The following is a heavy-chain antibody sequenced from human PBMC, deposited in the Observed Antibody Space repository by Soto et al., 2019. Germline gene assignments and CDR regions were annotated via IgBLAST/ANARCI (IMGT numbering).Heavy chain of an antibody. Sequence: SETLSLTCTVSGGSISNGGYYWSWIRQHPGKGLEWIGYIYYSGSTYYNPSLKSRVTISVDTSKNQFSLKLSSVTAADTAVYYCARDTIAASYYYYGMDVWGQGTTVTVSS. J-gene: IGHJ6*02. D-gene: IGHD6-13*01. CDR3: ARDTIAASYYYYGMDV. CDR2: IYYSGST. CDR1: GGSISNGGYY. V-gene: IGHV4-31*03.